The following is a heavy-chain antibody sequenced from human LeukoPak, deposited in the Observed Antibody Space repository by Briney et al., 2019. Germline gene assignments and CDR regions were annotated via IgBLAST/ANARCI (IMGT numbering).Heavy chain of an antibody. CDR1: GFTFRAYG. V-gene: IGHV3-48*03. J-gene: IGHJ4*02. CDR3: AREKASTTGATDYDY. CDR2: ISSSGSAI. D-gene: IGHD1-1*01. Sequence: GGSLRLSCVASGFTFRAYGMTWVRQTPGKGLEWVSYISSSGSAIHYAESVKGRFTISRDDAKNSLYMQMNSLRAEDTAVYYCAREKASTTGATDYDYWGQGTLVTVSS.